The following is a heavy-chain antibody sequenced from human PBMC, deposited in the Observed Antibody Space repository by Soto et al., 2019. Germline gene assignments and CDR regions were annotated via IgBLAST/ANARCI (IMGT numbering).Heavy chain of an antibody. CDR1: VYSFTSYW. CDR3: ARHRGYSYGPIDY. V-gene: IGHV5-51*01. CDR2: IYPGDSDT. D-gene: IGHD5-18*01. Sequence: GEALKISCKGSVYSFTSYWIGWVRQMPGKGLEWMGIIYPGDSDTRYSPSFQGQVTISADKSISTAYLQWSSLKASDTAMYYCARHRGYSYGPIDYWGQGTLVTVSS. J-gene: IGHJ4*02.